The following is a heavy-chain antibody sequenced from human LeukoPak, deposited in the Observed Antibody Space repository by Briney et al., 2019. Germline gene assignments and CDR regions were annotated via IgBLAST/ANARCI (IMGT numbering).Heavy chain of an antibody. Sequence: GGSLRLSCAGSGFTFSSYAMSWVRQAPGKGLEWVSAISGSGGSTYYADSVKGRFTISRDNSKNTLYLQMNSLRAEDTAVYYCAKESPYSSGWYGPIDYWGQGTLVTVSS. CDR2: ISGSGGST. V-gene: IGHV3-23*01. J-gene: IGHJ4*02. CDR1: GFTFSSYA. CDR3: AKESPYSSGWYGPIDY. D-gene: IGHD6-19*01.